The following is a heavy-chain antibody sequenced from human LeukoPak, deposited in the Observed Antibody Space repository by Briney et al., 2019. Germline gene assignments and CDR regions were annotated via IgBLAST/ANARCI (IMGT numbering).Heavy chain of an antibody. Sequence: SQTLSLTCVISGDSVSSNSAACNWIRQSPSRGLEWLGRTYYRSKWYNDYVVSVKSRITIKPDTSKNQFLLQLNSVTPEDTAVYYCSRETSHFDYWGQGTLVTVSS. V-gene: IGHV6-1*01. CDR3: SRETSHFDY. CDR2: TYYRSKWYN. CDR1: GDSVSSNSAA. J-gene: IGHJ4*02.